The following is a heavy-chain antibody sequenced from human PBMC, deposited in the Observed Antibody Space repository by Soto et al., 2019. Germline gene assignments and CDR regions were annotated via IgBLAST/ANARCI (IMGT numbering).Heavy chain of an antibody. J-gene: IGHJ3*02. CDR1: GGTFSSYA. Sequence: SVKVSCKASGGTFSSYAISWVRQAPGQGLEWMGGIIPIFGTANYAQKFQGRVTITADESTSTAYMELSSLRSEDTAVYYCARLPRQYYYDSSGYWGAFNIWGQGTMVTV. V-gene: IGHV1-69*13. D-gene: IGHD3-22*01. CDR2: IIPIFGTA. CDR3: ARLPRQYYYDSSGYWGAFNI.